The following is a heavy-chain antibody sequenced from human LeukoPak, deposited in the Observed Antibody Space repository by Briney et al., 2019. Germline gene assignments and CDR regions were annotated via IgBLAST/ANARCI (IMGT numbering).Heavy chain of an antibody. V-gene: IGHV4-34*01. CDR2: INDSGST. D-gene: IGHD2-2*01. CDR1: GGAFSNYF. CDR3: ARGQYCSTTTCYSARRYFDF. Sequence: SETLSLTCAVSGGAFSNYFWTWIRQPPGKGLEWIAEINDSGSTNSNSSLRSRVAISLDTSKNQFSLRLTSVTAADAAVYYCARGQYCSTTTCYSARRYFDFWGQGTLVTVSS. J-gene: IGHJ4*02.